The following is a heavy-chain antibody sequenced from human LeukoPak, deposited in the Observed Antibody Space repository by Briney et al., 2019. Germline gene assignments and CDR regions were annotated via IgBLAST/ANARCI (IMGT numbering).Heavy chain of an antibody. CDR2: INHSGST. J-gene: IGHJ4*02. Sequence: PSETLSLTCAVYGGSFSGYYWSWIRQPPGKGLEWIGEINHSGSTNYNPSLKSRVTISVDTSKNQFSLKLSSVTAADTAVYYCARGLAAAPLWYWGQGTLVTVSS. D-gene: IGHD6-13*01. V-gene: IGHV4-34*01. CDR1: GGSFSGYY. CDR3: ARGLAAAPLWY.